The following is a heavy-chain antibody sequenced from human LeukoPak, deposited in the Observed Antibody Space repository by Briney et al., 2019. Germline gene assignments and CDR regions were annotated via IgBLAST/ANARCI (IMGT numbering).Heavy chain of an antibody. D-gene: IGHD1-26*01. Sequence: GGSLRLSCAASGFTFSWYTMNWVRQAPGKGLEWVSIISSSSSYIYYADSAKGRFTISRDNAKNSLYLQMNSLRAEDTAVYYCARTVVGATTAAFDIWGQGTMVTVSS. CDR1: GFTFSWYT. J-gene: IGHJ3*02. CDR3: ARTVVGATTAAFDI. CDR2: ISSSSSYI. V-gene: IGHV3-21*01.